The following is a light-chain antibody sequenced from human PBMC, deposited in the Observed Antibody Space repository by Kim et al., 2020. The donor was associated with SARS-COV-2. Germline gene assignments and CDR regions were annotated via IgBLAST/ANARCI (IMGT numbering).Light chain of an antibody. CDR1: SLRKYY. CDR2: GKN. V-gene: IGLV3-19*01. J-gene: IGLJ2*01. CDR3: DSRDSSGNHVL. Sequence: SSELTQDPAVSVALGQTVRITCQGDSLRKYYASWYQQKPGQAPVLVMYGKNNWPSGIPDRFSGSSSGNTASLTITGAQAEDEADYYCDSRDSSGNHVLFGGGTQLTVL.